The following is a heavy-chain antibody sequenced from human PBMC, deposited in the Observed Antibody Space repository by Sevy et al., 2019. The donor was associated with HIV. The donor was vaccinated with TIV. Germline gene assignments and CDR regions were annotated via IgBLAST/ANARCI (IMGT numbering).Heavy chain of an antibody. D-gene: IGHD2-8*02. CDR3: STDPIIVLLVTDGMDV. J-gene: IGHJ6*02. V-gene: IGHV3-15*01. Sequence: LSLTCAASGFAFTRAWMSWVRQAPGKGLEWVGRIKSKIDGGTIDYAAPVKGRFTISRDDSKNTLYLQMNSLKTEDTAVYYCSTDPIIVLLVTDGMDVWGQGTTVTVSS. CDR2: IKSKIDGGTI. CDR1: GFAFTRAW.